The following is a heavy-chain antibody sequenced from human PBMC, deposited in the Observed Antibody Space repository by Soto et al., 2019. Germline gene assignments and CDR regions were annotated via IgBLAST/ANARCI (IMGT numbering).Heavy chain of an antibody. V-gene: IGHV3-30*18. J-gene: IGHJ6*02. Sequence: QVQLVESGGGVVQPGRSLRLSCAASGFTFSSYGMHWVRQAPGKGLEWVAVISYDGSNKYYADSVKGRFTISRDNSKNTLYLQMNSLRAEDTAVYYCAKSTVYSSGFRYYYYYGMDVWGQGTTVTVSS. D-gene: IGHD6-19*01. CDR2: ISYDGSNK. CDR1: GFTFSSYG. CDR3: AKSTVYSSGFRYYYYYGMDV.